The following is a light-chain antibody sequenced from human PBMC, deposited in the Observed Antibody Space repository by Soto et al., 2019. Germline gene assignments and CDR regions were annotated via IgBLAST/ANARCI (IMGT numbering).Light chain of an antibody. V-gene: IGLV2-14*01. CDR1: SSDVGGFNY. CDR2: ANT. J-gene: IGLJ2*01. Sequence: QSALPQPASVSGSPGQSITISCTGTSSDVGGFNYVSWYQQYPGEAPKLLIFANTERPSGVPDRFSGSKSGTSASLVITGLRADDEADYYCQSSDSSLRRVFGGGTKVTVL. CDR3: QSSDSSLRRV.